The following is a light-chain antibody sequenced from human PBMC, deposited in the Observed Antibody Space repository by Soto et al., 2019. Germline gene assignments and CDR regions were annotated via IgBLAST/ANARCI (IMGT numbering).Light chain of an antibody. J-gene: IGLJ2*01. Sequence: QSVLTQPPSASASLGASVTLTCTLSSGYSNYKVDWYQQRPGKGPRFVMRVGTGWIVGSKGDGIPDRFSVLGSGLNRYLTIKNIQEEDESDYHCGADHGSGSNVVFGGGTKVTVL. CDR3: GADHGSGSNVV. CDR2: VGTGWIVG. V-gene: IGLV9-49*01. CDR1: SGYSNYK.